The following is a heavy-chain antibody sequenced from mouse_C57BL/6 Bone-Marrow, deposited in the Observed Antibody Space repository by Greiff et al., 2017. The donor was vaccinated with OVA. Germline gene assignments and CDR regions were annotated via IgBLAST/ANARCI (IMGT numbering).Heavy chain of an antibody. CDR1: GFTFSNYW. D-gene: IGHD2-4*01. J-gene: IGHJ2*01. Sequence: EVKVEESGGGLVQPGGSMKLSCVASGFTFSNYWMNWVRQSPEKGLEWVAQIRLKSDNYATHYAESVKGRFTISRDDSKSSVYLQMNNLRAEDTGIYYCTAHYERGYWGQGTTLTVSS. V-gene: IGHV6-3*01. CDR2: IRLKSDNYAT. CDR3: TAHYERGY.